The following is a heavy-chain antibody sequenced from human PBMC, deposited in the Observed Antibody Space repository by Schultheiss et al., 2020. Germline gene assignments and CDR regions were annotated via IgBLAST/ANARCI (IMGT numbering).Heavy chain of an antibody. CDR2: INPGNGNA. CDR1: GYTFTNYD. D-gene: IGHD3-10*01. J-gene: IGHJ3*02. CDR3: ASPYGSGSLAFDI. V-gene: IGHV1-3*01. Sequence: ASVKVSCKASGYTFTNYDLHWVRQAPGQRLEWMGWINPGNGNAKFSQKFQGRITVTRDTSASTAYMRLSSLRSEDTAVYYCASPYGSGSLAFDIWGQGTMVTVSS.